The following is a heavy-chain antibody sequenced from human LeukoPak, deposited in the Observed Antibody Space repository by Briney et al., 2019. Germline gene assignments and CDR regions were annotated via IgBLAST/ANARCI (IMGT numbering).Heavy chain of an antibody. CDR3: AKAPFTTWSGWFDP. Sequence: ASVRVSCKVSGYAISEVSIHWVRQAPGKGLEGMGGLDREDDKRLYAQKFQGTVTMTEDTSTDTAYMELSSLRSDDTAVYYCAKAPFTTWSGWFDPWGQGTLVTVSS. CDR1: GYAISEVS. V-gene: IGHV1-24*01. CDR2: LDREDDKR. D-gene: IGHD3-22*01. J-gene: IGHJ5*02.